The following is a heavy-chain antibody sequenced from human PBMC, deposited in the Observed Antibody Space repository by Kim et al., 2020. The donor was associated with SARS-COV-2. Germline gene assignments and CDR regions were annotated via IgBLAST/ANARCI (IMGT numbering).Heavy chain of an antibody. Sequence: GGSLRLSCAASGFTFSSYSMNWVRQAPGKGLEWVSSISSSSSYIYYADSVKGRFTISRDNAKNSLYLQMNSLRAEDTAVYYCARDIEGRRHCGGDCYPPRPYWYFDLWGRGTLVTVSS. V-gene: IGHV3-21*01. D-gene: IGHD2-21*02. CDR2: ISSSSSYI. J-gene: IGHJ2*01. CDR3: ARDIEGRRHCGGDCYPPRPYWYFDL. CDR1: GFTFSSYS.